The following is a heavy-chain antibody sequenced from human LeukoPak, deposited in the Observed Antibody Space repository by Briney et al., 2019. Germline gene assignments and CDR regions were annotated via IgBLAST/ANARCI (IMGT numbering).Heavy chain of an antibody. V-gene: IGHV1-69*13. CDR1: GGTFSSYA. Sequence: ASVKVSCKASGGTFSSYAISWVRQAPGQGLEWMGGIIPIFGTANYAQKFQGRVTITADESTSTAYMELSSLRSEDTAVYYCARGDYYDSRWPLYYFDYWGQGTLVTVSS. J-gene: IGHJ4*02. CDR2: IIPIFGTA. CDR3: ARGDYYDSRWPLYYFDY. D-gene: IGHD3-22*01.